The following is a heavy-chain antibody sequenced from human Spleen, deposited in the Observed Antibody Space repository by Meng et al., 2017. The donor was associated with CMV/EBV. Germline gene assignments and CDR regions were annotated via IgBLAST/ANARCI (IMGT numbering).Heavy chain of an antibody. D-gene: IGHD4-23*01. V-gene: IGHV3-7*01. CDR1: GFTFSSYW. J-gene: IGHJ4*02. CDR3: ARDSRGNSILYVFDY. CDR2: IKQDGSEK. Sequence: GESLKISCAASGFTFSSYWMSWVRQAPGKGLEWVANIKQDGSEKYYVDSVKGRFTISRDNAKNSLYLQMNSLRAEDTAVYYCARDSRGNSILYVFDYWGQGTLVTVSS.